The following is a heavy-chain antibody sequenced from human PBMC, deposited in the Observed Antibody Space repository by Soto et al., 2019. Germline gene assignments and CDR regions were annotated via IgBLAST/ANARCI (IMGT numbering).Heavy chain of an antibody. CDR3: AKWTYLDF. J-gene: IGHJ4*02. CDR1: GFTFSSYA. V-gene: IGHV3-23*01. CDR2: ISGNGAST. Sequence: GGSLRLSCEGSGFTFSSYAMSWVRQAPGRGLEWVSGISGNGASTYYADSVKGRFTLSRDNSRNTVYLQMNNLRADDTAIYYCAKWTYLDFWGQGTRVTVSS. D-gene: IGHD5-12*01.